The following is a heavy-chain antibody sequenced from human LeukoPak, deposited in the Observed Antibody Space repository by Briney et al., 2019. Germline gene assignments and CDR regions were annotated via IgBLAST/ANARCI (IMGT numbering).Heavy chain of an antibody. Sequence: SVKVSCKASGGTFSSYAISWARQAPGQGLEWMGGIIPIFGTANYAQKFQGRVTITADESTSTAYMELSSLRSEDTAVYYCAREPRYYDSSGYAFTGAFDIWGQGTMVTVSS. CDR3: AREPRYYDSSGYAFTGAFDI. V-gene: IGHV1-69*13. CDR1: GGTFSSYA. J-gene: IGHJ3*02. D-gene: IGHD3-22*01. CDR2: IIPIFGTA.